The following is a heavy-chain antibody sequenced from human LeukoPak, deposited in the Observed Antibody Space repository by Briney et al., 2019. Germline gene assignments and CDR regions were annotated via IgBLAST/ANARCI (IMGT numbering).Heavy chain of an antibody. Sequence: PSETLSLTCTVSGGSISSSSYYWGWIRQPPGKGLEWIGEINHSGSTNYNPSLKSRVTISVDTSKNQFSLKLSSVTAADTAVYYCARRQAATWGYRGSRATGYMDVWGKGTTVTISS. CDR1: GGSISSSSYY. V-gene: IGHV4-39*07. D-gene: IGHD5-18*01. J-gene: IGHJ6*03. CDR2: INHSGST. CDR3: ARRQAATWGYRGSRATGYMDV.